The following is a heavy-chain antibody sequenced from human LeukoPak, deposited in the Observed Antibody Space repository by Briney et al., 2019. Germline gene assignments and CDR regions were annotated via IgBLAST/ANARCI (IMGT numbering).Heavy chain of an antibody. V-gene: IGHV3-7*01. D-gene: IGHD3-22*01. Sequence: GGSLRLPCAASGFTFSSYWMSWVRQAPGKGLEWVANIKQDGSEKYYVDSVKGRFTISRDNAKNSLYLQMNSLRAEDTAVYYCARVAAEYYYGSSGPYDYWGQGTLVTVSS. J-gene: IGHJ4*02. CDR2: IKQDGSEK. CDR1: GFTFSSYW. CDR3: ARVAAEYYYGSSGPYDY.